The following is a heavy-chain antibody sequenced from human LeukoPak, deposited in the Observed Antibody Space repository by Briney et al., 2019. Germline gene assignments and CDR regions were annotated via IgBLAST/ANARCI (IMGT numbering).Heavy chain of an antibody. Sequence: SETLSLTCTVSGGYMSSSSYYWGWIRQPPGKGLEWIGSIYFSGSTYYNPSLKSRVTISVDKSKNQFSLKLSSVTAADTAVYYCARDLSSGWSLYMDVWGKGTTVTVSS. D-gene: IGHD6-19*01. CDR2: IYFSGST. CDR1: GGYMSSSSYY. CDR3: ARDLSSGWSLYMDV. J-gene: IGHJ6*03. V-gene: IGHV4-39*07.